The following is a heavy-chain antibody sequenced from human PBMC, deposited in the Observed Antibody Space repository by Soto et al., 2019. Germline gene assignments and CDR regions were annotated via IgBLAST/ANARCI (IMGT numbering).Heavy chain of an antibody. D-gene: IGHD5-12*01. CDR1: GYTFFTYD. J-gene: IGHJ5*02. CDR3: ARHHGPTTSENWFDP. CDR2: ISTYSGDT. Sequence: EASVKFSCKASGYTFFTYDISWVRQAPGQGLEWMGWISTYSGDTKYAQKFQGRVTMTTDTSTTTAYLELRSLRSDDTAVYYCARHHGPTTSENWFDPWGQGTLVTVSS. V-gene: IGHV1-18*01.